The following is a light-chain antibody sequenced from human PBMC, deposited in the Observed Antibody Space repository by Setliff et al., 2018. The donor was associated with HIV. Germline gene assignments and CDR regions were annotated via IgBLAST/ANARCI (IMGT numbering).Light chain of an antibody. CDR2: DVT. CDR3: SSYAITNTLP. V-gene: IGLV2-11*01. J-gene: IGLJ1*01. CDR1: SSDVGLYNY. Sequence: QSALAQPRSVSGSPGQSVTISCAGTSSDVGLYNYVSWYQQHPGKAPKLIIYDVTQRPSGVSNRFSGSKSGNTASLTISGLQAEDEADYYCSSYAITNTLPFGTGTRSPS.